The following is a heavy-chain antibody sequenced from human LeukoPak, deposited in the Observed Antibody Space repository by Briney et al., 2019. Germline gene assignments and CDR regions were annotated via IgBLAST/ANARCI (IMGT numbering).Heavy chain of an antibody. V-gene: IGHV4-30-4*07. J-gene: IGHJ3*02. CDR1: GGSISSGGYS. CDR3: ARRGTGTTRTAFDI. D-gene: IGHD1-7*01. CDR2: IYYSGST. Sequence: SETLSLTCAVSGGSISSGGYSWSWIRQPPGKGLEWIGYIYYSGSTYYNPSLKSRVTISVDTSKNQFSLKLSSVTAADTAVYYCARRGTGTTRTAFDIWGQGTMVTVSS.